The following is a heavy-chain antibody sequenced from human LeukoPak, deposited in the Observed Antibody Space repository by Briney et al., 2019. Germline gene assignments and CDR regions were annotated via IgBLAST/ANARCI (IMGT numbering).Heavy chain of an antibody. D-gene: IGHD5-24*01. CDR1: GASISDYY. J-gene: IGHJ4*02. V-gene: IGHV4-4*07. CDR3: ARHQGWLQWEY. CDR2: IYAAET. Sequence: TSETLSLTCNVSGASISDYYWSWIRQSAGKGLEWIGRIYAAETDSNPSLKSRLTMSIDTSKNQFSLKLRSVTAADTAVYYCARHQGWLQWEYWGQGTLVTVSS.